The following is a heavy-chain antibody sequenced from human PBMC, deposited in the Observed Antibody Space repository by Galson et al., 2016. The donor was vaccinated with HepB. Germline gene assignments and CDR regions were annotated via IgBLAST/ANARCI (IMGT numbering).Heavy chain of an antibody. CDR3: AKGGDSSGYLDY. CDR2: ISYDGSNK. CDR1: GFTFSSYG. J-gene: IGHJ4*02. D-gene: IGHD3-22*01. Sequence: SLRLSCAASGFTFSSYGMHWVRQAPGKGLEWVAVISYDGSNKYYADSVKGRFTISRDNSKNTLYLQMNSLRAEDTAVYYCAKGGDSSGYLDYWGRGTLVTVS. V-gene: IGHV3-30*18.